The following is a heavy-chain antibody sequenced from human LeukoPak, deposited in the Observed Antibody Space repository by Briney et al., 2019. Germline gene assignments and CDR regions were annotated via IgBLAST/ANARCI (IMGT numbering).Heavy chain of an antibody. CDR3: AKGSNFAFDN. CDR1: GFSFSNFW. J-gene: IGHJ4*02. V-gene: IGHV3-74*01. D-gene: IGHD1-1*01. Sequence: GGSLRLCCAASGFSFSNFWMHWVRQAAGMGLVWVSQINPDGTAALYADSVKGRFTISRDNAKSTLYLQMNTLRADDTAVYYCAKGSNFAFDNWGQGILVTVSS. CDR2: INPDGTAA.